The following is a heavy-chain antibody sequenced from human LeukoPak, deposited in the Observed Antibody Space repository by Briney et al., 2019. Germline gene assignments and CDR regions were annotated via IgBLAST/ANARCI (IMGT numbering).Heavy chain of an antibody. CDR2: ISGSGGST. CDR1: RFTFSSYA. V-gene: IGHV3-23*01. CDR3: AKDPIPGYSYGDYYYGMDV. J-gene: IGHJ6*02. D-gene: IGHD5-18*01. Sequence: GGSLRLSCAASRFTFSSYAMSWVRQAPGKGLKWVSAISGSGGSTYYADSVKSRFTISRDNSKNTLYLQMNSLRAEDTAVYYCAKDPIPGYSYGDYYYGMDVWGQGTTVTVSS.